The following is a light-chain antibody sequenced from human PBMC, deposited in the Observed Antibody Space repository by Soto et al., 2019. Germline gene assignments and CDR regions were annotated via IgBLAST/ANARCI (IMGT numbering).Light chain of an antibody. V-gene: IGLV1-40*01. J-gene: IGLJ2*01. CDR2: G. CDR3: CSYAGRSTVV. CDR1: SSNIGAGYP. Sequence: QSVLTQPPSVSGAPGQRVTISCTGSSSNIGAGYPVHWYQQLPGTAPKLLVAGNRPSGVPDRFSVSKSGNTASLTISGLQAEDEAEYYCCSYAGRSTVVFGGGTKLTVL.